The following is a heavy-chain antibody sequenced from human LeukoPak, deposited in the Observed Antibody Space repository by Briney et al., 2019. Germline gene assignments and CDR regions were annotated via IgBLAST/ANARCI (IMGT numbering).Heavy chain of an antibody. CDR3: ARGPGRRSYYGMDV. CDR1: GFTFSSYA. J-gene: IGHJ6*02. Sequence: GRSLRLSCAASGFTFSSYAMHWVRQAPGKGLEWVSVISYDGSNKYYADSVKGRFTISRDNSKNTLYLQMNSLRAEDTAVYYCARGPGRRSYYGMDVWGQGTTVTVSS. V-gene: IGHV3-30-3*01. CDR2: ISYDGSNK.